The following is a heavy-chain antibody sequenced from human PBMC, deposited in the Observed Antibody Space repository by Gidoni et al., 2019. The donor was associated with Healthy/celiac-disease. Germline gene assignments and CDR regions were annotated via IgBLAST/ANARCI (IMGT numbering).Heavy chain of an antibody. J-gene: IGHJ3*02. D-gene: IGHD2-2*01. Sequence: QVPLQTSGPGLVKPDETLSLTCPVSGGSISRYYWSWTRPPAGKGLEWIWRIYTSGSTNYSPSLKSRVTMSVDTSKNQFSLKLSSVTAADTAVYYCAREYCGSTSCYESRDDAFDIWGQGTMVTVSS. CDR2: IYTSGST. CDR1: GGSISRYY. V-gene: IGHV4-4*07. CDR3: AREYCGSTSCYESRDDAFDI.